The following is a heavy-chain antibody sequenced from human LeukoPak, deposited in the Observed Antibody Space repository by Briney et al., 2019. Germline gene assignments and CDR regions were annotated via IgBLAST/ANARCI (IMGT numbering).Heavy chain of an antibody. CDR3: ARGYYYSGTYYLSFFDY. J-gene: IGHJ4*02. V-gene: IGHV3-7*01. CDR2: INKDDSQI. CDR1: GFTFNKYL. Sequence: GGSLRLSCAASGFTFNKYLLTWVRQAPGKGVECVANINKDDSQIYYLEFVEGRFTNTRDNAKNSLHLQMNSLRAEDTAVYYCARGYYYSGTYYLSFFDYWGQGTLVTVSS. D-gene: IGHD3-10*01.